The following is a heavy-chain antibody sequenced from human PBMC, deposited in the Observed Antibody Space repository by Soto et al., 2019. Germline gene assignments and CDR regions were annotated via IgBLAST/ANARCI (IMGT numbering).Heavy chain of an antibody. V-gene: IGHV4-39*01. CDR2: IYYNGNT. Sequence: QLRLQEAGPGLVKPSETLSLTCTVSGGSISSSSYYWGWIRQPPGKGPEWIGAIYYNGNTYYNPSLKSRVTMSVVTSKNQFSLKLSSATAADTAMYYCARQTGVFGHYFDYWGQGTLVTVSS. J-gene: IGHJ4*02. D-gene: IGHD3-16*01. CDR3: ARQTGVFGHYFDY. CDR1: GGSISSSSYY.